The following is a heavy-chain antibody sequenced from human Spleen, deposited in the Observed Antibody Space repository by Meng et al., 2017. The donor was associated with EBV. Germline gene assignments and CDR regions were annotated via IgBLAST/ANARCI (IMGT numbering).Heavy chain of an antibody. CDR3: ARGRGGFDPLDS. Sequence: QVQLVQSGAEVNKPGASVKVSCKASGYTFTHYDINWVRQAPGQGREWMGWMDPNTDSTGYAQKFQGRLTMTWDAAISTFYMELSSLTSADTAVYYCARGRGGFDPLDSWGQGTLVTVSS. D-gene: IGHD5-12*01. CDR1: GYTFTHYD. J-gene: IGHJ4*02. CDR2: MDPNTDST. V-gene: IGHV1-8*01.